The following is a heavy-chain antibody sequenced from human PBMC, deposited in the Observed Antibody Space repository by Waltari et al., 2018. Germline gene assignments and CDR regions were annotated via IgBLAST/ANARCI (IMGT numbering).Heavy chain of an antibody. J-gene: IGHJ6*03. V-gene: IGHV4-59*01. D-gene: IGHD3-16*01. CDR2: IYYTGDT. Sequence: QVQLQESGPGLVKPSEPLSLTCTISGGSISTYYWSWVRQPPGKGLEWIGYIYYTGDTNYNPSLKSRVTISLGTSTYQFSLRLSSVTAADTAVYFCAKNRFDMDVWGKGTTVIVAS. CDR3: AKNRFDMDV. CDR1: GGSISTYY.